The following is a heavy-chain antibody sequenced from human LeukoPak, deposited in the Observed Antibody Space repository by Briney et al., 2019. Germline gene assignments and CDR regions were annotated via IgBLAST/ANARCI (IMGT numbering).Heavy chain of an antibody. CDR1: GFTSSSYG. V-gene: IGHV3-33*01. CDR2: IWYDGSNK. J-gene: IGHJ5*02. D-gene: IGHD6-13*01. Sequence: GRSLRFSCAASGFTSSSYGMHWVRQAPGKGLEWVAVIWYDGSNKYYADSVKGRFTISRDNSNNTLSLQMNGLRAEDTAVYYCARDAGSWYNRWFDPWGQGTLVTVSS. CDR3: ARDAGSWYNRWFDP.